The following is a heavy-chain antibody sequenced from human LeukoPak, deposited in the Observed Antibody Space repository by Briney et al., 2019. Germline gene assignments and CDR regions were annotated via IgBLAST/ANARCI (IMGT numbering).Heavy chain of an antibody. CDR3: ATLGDCTGSTCYTIDN. V-gene: IGHV4-31*03. CDR1: GGSISSGGYF. Sequence: SETLSLTCTVSGGSISSGGYFWSWVRQYPGRGLESIGYIHYTGSAYYNPSLKSRVSISVDTSANHVSLRLSSVTVADTGVYYCATLGDCTGSTCYTIDNWGQGTLVSVSS. D-gene: IGHD2-2*02. J-gene: IGHJ4*02. CDR2: IHYTGSA.